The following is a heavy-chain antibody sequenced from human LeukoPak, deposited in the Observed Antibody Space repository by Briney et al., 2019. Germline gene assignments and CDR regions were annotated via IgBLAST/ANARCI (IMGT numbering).Heavy chain of an antibody. D-gene: IGHD3-10*02. CDR2: ISSSGSSI. CDR3: ARDFSDVRGNIFDS. J-gene: IGHJ4*02. Sequence: GGSLRLSCAASGFTFSDYYMSWIRQAPGKGLECVSYISSSGSSIYYADSVKGRFTISRDNAKNSVYLQMNSLRAEDTAVYYCARDFSDVRGNIFDSWGQGTLVTVSS. V-gene: IGHV3-11*04. CDR1: GFTFSDYY.